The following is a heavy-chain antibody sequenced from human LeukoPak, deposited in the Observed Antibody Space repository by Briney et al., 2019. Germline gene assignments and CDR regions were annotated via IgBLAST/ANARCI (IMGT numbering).Heavy chain of an antibody. CDR2: FYTSGST. D-gene: IGHD6-13*01. CDR1: GGSISSYY. Sequence: SETLSLTCTVSGGSISSYYWNWIRQPAGKGLEWIGRFYTSGSTNYNPSLESRVTISVDTSKNQFSLNLSSVTAADTAVYYCARDGHSSSLQRGYDPWGQGTLVTVSS. V-gene: IGHV4-4*07. CDR3: ARDGHSSSLQRGYDP. J-gene: IGHJ5*02.